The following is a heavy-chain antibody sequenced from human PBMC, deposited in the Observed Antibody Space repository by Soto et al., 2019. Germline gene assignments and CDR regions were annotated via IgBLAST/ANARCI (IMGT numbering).Heavy chain of an antibody. CDR3: ARENGGYDPYCDH. CDR2: ISSSGSIV. CDR1: GFQFSDYD. Sequence: PGGSLRLSCAVSGFQFSDYDMNWVRQAPGKGLEWVSHISSSGSIVYYLDSVKGRFTISRDNAKNSLSLEMNSLRAEDSGLYYCARENGGYDPYCDHWGQGTLVTVSS. D-gene: IGHD5-12*01. J-gene: IGHJ4*02. V-gene: IGHV3-48*03.